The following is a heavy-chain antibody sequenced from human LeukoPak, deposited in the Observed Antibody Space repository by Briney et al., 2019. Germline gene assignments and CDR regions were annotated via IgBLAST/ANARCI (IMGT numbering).Heavy chain of an antibody. Sequence: PSETLSLTCAVYGGSFSGYYWSWIRQPSGKGLEWIGEINHSGSTNYNPSLKSRVTISVDTSKNQFSLKLSSVTAADTAVYYCARGVKGDSYGYFDYWGQGTLVTVSS. CDR2: INHSGST. CDR1: GGSFSGYY. J-gene: IGHJ4*02. CDR3: ARGVKGDSYGYFDY. V-gene: IGHV4-34*01. D-gene: IGHD5-18*01.